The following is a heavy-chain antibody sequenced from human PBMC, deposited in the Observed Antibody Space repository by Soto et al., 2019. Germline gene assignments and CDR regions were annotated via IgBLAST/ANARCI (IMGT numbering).Heavy chain of an antibody. Sequence: DVQLVESGGGLVKPGGSLRLSCAASGFNFHTYTMTWVRQAPGKGLEWVSYISGTSETIFYADSVKGRFTISRDNAKNSLYLQLNSLRDEETAVYYCATGECRSDNCHFTHWGQGTLVTVSS. CDR2: ISGTSETI. D-gene: IGHD2-2*03. CDR3: ATGECRSDNCHFTH. CDR1: GFNFHTYT. J-gene: IGHJ4*02. V-gene: IGHV3-48*02.